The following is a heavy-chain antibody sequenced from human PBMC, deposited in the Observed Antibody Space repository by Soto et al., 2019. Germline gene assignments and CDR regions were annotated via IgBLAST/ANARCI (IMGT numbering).Heavy chain of an antibody. D-gene: IGHD3-3*01. J-gene: IGHJ6*02. CDR1: GGSISSGGYY. V-gene: IGHV4-31*03. CDR3: ARVSDYDFWSGRYYYGMDV. Sequence: SETLSLTCTVSGGSISSGGYYWSWIRQHPGKGLEWIGYIYYSGSTYYNPSLKSRVTISVDTSKNQFSLKLSSVTAADTAVYYCARVSDYDFWSGRYYYGMDVWGQGTTVTVSS. CDR2: IYYSGST.